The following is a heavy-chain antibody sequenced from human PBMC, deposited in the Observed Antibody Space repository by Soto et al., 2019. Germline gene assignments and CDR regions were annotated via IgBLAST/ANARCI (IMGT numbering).Heavy chain of an antibody. CDR1: GFTFSSYA. Sequence: SCAASGFTFSSYAMSWVRQAPGKGLEWVSTISGTGGSTYYPDSVKGRFTISRDNSKNTVYLQMNSLRAEDAAVYYCAKEMTSGYYLFDYWGQGTLVTVSS. V-gene: IGHV3-23*01. J-gene: IGHJ4*02. CDR3: AKEMTSGYYLFDY. CDR2: ISGTGGST. D-gene: IGHD3-22*01.